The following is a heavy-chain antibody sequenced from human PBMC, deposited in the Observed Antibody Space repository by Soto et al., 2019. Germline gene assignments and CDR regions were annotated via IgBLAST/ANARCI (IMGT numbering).Heavy chain of an antibody. CDR1: GGSFSGYY. Sequence: SETLSLTCAVYGGSFSGYYWSWIRQPPGKGLEWIGEINHSGSTNCNPSLKSRVTISVDTSKNQFSLKLSSVTAADTAVYYCASHDSSGYYFGYWGQGTLVTVSS. CDR2: INHSGST. CDR3: ASHDSSGYYFGY. D-gene: IGHD3-22*01. V-gene: IGHV4-34*01. J-gene: IGHJ4*02.